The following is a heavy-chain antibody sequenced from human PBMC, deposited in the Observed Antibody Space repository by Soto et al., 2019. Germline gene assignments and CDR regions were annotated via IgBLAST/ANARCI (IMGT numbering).Heavy chain of an antibody. V-gene: IGHV1-69*12. Sequence: QVQLVQSGAEVQKPGSSVKVSCKASGGTFSSYAISWVRQAPGQGLEWMGGIIPIFGTAHYAQKFQGRVTITGDESTSTAYKELSSLRSEDAAVYYCARDVVEMDTSDRGQKEDYWGQGTVVTVSS. CDR1: GGTFSSYA. D-gene: IGHD5-18*01. CDR3: ARDVVEMDTSDRGQKEDY. CDR2: IIPIFGTA. J-gene: IGHJ4*02.